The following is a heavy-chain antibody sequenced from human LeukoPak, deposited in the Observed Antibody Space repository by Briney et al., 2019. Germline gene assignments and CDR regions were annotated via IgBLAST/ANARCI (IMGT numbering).Heavy chain of an antibody. J-gene: IGHJ4*02. Sequence: GGSLSLSCAASGDSWLHWVRLAPGKGLVWVSHINSDGSWTSYADSVKGRFTISKDNAKNTVYLQMNNLRAEDTAVYYCVSSYETYWGRGTLVTVSS. V-gene: IGHV3-74*01. CDR2: INSDGSWT. D-gene: IGHD2-2*01. CDR1: GDSW. CDR3: VSSYETY.